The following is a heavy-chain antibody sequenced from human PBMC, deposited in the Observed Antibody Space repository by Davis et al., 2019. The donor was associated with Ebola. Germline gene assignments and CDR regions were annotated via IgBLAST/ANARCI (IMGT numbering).Heavy chain of an antibody. CDR1: GFTFSSYA. V-gene: IGHV3-30-3*01. D-gene: IGHD6-13*01. CDR2: ISYDGSNK. Sequence: PGGSLRLSCAASGFTFSSYAMHWVRQAPGKGLERVAVISYDGSNKYYADSVKGRFTISRDNSKNTLYLQMNSLRAEDTAVYYCARDRESSSWFDYWGQGTLVTVSS. J-gene: IGHJ4*02. CDR3: ARDRESSSWFDY.